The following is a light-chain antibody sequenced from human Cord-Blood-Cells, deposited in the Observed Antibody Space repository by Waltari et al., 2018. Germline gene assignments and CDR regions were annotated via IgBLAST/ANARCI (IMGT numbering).Light chain of an antibody. CDR3: QQRSNWPLT. CDR1: QSVSSY. Sequence: ILLTHSPATPSLSPGVRAPLSCSASQSVSSYLAWYQQKPGQAPRLLIYDASNRATGIPARFSGSGSGTDFTLTISSLEPEDFAVYYCQQRSNWPLTSGGGTKVEIK. CDR2: DAS. J-gene: IGKJ4*01. V-gene: IGKV3-11*01.